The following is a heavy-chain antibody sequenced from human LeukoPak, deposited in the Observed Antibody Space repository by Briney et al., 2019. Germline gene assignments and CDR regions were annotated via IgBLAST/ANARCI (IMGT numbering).Heavy chain of an antibody. J-gene: IGHJ3*02. CDR1: GYTFTSYY. V-gene: IGHV1-46*01. D-gene: IGHD3-10*01. CDR3: ARDHAAKITMVRGVTGAFDI. CDR2: INPSGGST. Sequence: GASVKVSCKASGYTFTSYYMHWVRQAPGQGLEWMGIINPSGGSTSYAQKFQGRVTMTRDTSTSTVYMELSSLRSEDTAVYYCARDHAAKITMVRGVTGAFDIWGQGTMVTVSS.